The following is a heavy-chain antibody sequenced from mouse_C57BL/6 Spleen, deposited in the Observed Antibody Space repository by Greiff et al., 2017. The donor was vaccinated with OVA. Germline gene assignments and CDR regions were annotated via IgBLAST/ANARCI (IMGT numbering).Heavy chain of an antibody. CDR2: LDPSDSYT. CDR1: GYTFTSYW. Sequence: VQLQQPGAELVKPGASVKLSCKASGYTFTSYWMQWVQQRPGQGLEWIGELDPSDSYTNYNQKFKGKATLTVHTSSSTAYMQLSSLTSEDSAVYYCARGGEGSRYFDYWGQGTTLTVSS. D-gene: IGHD1-1*01. J-gene: IGHJ2*01. V-gene: IGHV1-50*01. CDR3: ARGGEGSRYFDY.